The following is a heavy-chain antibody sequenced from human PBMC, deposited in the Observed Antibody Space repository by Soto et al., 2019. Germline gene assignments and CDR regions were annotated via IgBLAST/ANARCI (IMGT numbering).Heavy chain of an antibody. CDR3: ATVFEH. V-gene: IGHV3-74*01. J-gene: IGHJ4*02. D-gene: IGHD3-10*01. CDR1: GITFSGFW. CDR2: VDSAGSGT. Sequence: VPLVESGGGSVQPGGSLRLSCVASGITFSGFWMHWVRQVPGKGLVWVARVDSAGSGTSYADSVKGRFTISRDNAKXXXXXXXXXXXXXXXXVYYCATVFEHWGQGIPVTVSS.